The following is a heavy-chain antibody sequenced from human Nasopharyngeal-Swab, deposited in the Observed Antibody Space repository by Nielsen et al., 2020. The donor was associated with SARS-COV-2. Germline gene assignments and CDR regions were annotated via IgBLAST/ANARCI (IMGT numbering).Heavy chain of an antibody. CDR3: ARDHYGSGSPSMDV. V-gene: IGHV4-61*01. CDR2: IYYSGST. CDR1: GGSVSSGSYY. J-gene: IGHJ6*02. D-gene: IGHD3-10*01. Sequence: GSLGLSCTVSGGSVSSGSYYWSWIRQPPGKGLEWIGYIYYSGSTNYNPSLKSRVTISVDTSKNQFSLKLSSVTAADTAVYYCARDHYGSGSPSMDVWGQGTTVTVSS.